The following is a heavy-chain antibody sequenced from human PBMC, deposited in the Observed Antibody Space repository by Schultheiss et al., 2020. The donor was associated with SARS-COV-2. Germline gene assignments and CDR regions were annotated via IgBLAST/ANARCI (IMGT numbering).Heavy chain of an antibody. Sequence: SETLSLTCAVSGGSISSSNWWSWVRQPPGKGLEWIGEIYHSGSTNYNPSLKSRVTISVDTSKNQFSLKLSSVTAADTAVYYCARQERQQLRLRYFDFWGQGTLVTVSS. CDR1: GGSISSSNW. J-gene: IGHJ4*02. CDR2: IYHSGST. V-gene: IGHV4-4*02. CDR3: ARQERQQLRLRYFDF. D-gene: IGHD1-1*01.